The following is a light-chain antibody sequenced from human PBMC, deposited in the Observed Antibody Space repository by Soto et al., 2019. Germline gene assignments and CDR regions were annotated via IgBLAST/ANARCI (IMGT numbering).Light chain of an antibody. Sequence: DTQMTQFPSTLSASLGDRVTITCRASQSISSWLAWYQQKPGKVPNLLMYKASNIETGIPSRFSGSGSGTDFTLTINNLQPDDFATYYCQQHSSYPLTFGQGTRLEIK. V-gene: IGKV1-5*03. CDR2: KAS. CDR1: QSISSW. J-gene: IGKJ5*01. CDR3: QQHSSYPLT.